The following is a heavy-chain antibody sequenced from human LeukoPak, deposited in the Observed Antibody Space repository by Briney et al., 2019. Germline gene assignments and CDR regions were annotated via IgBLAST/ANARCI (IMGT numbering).Heavy chain of an antibody. CDR1: GFAFSGYG. Sequence: GGSLRLSCAASGFAFSGYGMHWVRQAPGKGLEWVALISYDGSNKYYADSVKGRFTISRDNSKDTLFLQMNSLRAEDTAVYYCAKDPPTSGYTDYWGQGTLVTVSS. CDR3: AKDPPTSGYTDY. D-gene: IGHD3-22*01. V-gene: IGHV3-30*18. CDR2: ISYDGSNK. J-gene: IGHJ4*02.